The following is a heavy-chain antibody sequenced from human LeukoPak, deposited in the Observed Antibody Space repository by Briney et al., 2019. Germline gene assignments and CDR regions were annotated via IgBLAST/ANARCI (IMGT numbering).Heavy chain of an antibody. CDR1: GFTFSNYA. D-gene: IGHD4-17*01. Sequence: QSGGSPSLSCAASGFTFSNYAMSWVRQAPGKGLEWVSIISGSGGYTYYADSVKGRFTLSRDNSKNTLYLQMNSLRAEDTAVYYCAKDTGDYNFQFDYWGQGILVTVSS. V-gene: IGHV3-23*01. CDR2: ISGSGGYT. J-gene: IGHJ4*02. CDR3: AKDTGDYNFQFDY.